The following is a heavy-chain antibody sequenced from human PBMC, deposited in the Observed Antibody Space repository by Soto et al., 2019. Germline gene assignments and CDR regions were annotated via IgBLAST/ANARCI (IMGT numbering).Heavy chain of an antibody. CDR3: ARDGPYYVPGSYRPTYNRFDP. V-gene: IGHV4-34*01. J-gene: IGHJ5*02. D-gene: IGHD3-10*01. CDR1: GASFSGYY. CDR2: INHSGST. Sequence: QVQLQQWGAGLLKPSETLSLTCAVYGASFSGYYWSWIRQPPGKGLGWIGEINHSGSTNYNPSLKTLITITVDTSKNQVSLKLSSVTAADTAVYYCARDGPYYVPGSYRPTYNRFDPWGKGTLVTLSS.